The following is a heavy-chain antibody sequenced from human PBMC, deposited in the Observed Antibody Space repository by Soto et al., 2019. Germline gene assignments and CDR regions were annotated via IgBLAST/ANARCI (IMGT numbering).Heavy chain of an antibody. Sequence: EVQLVESGGGLVKPGGSLRLSCAASGFTLSSYSMNWVRQAPGKGLEWVSSISSSSSYIYNADSVKGRFTISRDNTNNSLYLQMNSLRAEDTAVYYCARSGGMDVWGQGTTVTVSS. CDR3: ARSGGMDV. CDR2: ISSSSSYI. J-gene: IGHJ6*02. CDR1: GFTLSSYS. V-gene: IGHV3-21*01.